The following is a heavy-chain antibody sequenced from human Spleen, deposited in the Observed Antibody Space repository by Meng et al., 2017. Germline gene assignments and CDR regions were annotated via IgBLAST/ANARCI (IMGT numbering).Heavy chain of an antibody. CDR1: GFTFSDHY. V-gene: IGHV3-11*01. Sequence: GGSLRLSCAVSGFTFSDHYMAWIRQAPGKGLEWVSYISGSGKTIYYADSVRGRFTISRDNAKNSLYLQMNSLRAEDTAVYYCARDLGIAAAGGSFDYWGQGTLVTVSS. J-gene: IGHJ4*02. D-gene: IGHD6-13*01. CDR3: ARDLGIAAAGGSFDY. CDR2: ISGSGKTI.